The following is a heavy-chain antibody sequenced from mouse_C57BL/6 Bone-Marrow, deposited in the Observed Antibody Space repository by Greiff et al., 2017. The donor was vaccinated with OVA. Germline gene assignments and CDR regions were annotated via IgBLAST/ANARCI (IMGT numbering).Heavy chain of an antibody. D-gene: IGHD3-1*01. J-gene: IGHJ4*01. CDR1: GYTFTSYD. CDR3: ARTPPRTPYYAMDY. Sequence: QVHVKQSGPELVKPGASVKLSCKASGYTFTSYDINWVKQRPGQGLEWIGWIYPGDGSTKYNEKFKGKATLTVDTSSSTAYMELHSLTSEDSAVYFCARTPPRTPYYAMDYWGQGTSVTVSS. CDR2: IYPGDGST. V-gene: IGHV1-85*01.